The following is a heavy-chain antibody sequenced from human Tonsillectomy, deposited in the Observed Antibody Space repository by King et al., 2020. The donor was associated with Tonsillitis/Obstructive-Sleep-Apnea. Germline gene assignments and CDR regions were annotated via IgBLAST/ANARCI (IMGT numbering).Heavy chain of an antibody. CDR3: AREIVITPNWFDP. Sequence: VQLQESGPGLVKPSQTLSLTCTVSGGSISSGNYYWSWIRQHPGKGLEWIGNIYYSGSTHYNPSLKSRVTISVDTSKNQFSLKLGSVTAADTAVYYCAREIVITPNWFDPWGQGTLVTVSS. V-gene: IGHV4-31*03. J-gene: IGHJ5*02. D-gene: IGHD3-16*01. CDR1: GGSISSGNYY. CDR2: IYYSGST.